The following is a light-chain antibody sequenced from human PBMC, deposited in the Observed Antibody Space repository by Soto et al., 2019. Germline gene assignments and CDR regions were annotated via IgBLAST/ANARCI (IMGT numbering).Light chain of an antibody. V-gene: IGLV2-14*01. CDR3: SSYTSSSTG. J-gene: IGLJ1*01. CDR2: EVS. CDR1: SSDVGGYNY. Sequence: QSALTQPASVSGSPGQSITISCTGTSSDVGGYNYVSWYQQHAGKAPKLMIYEVSNRPSGVSNRFSGSKSGNTASLTISGLQAEDEADYYCSSYTSSSTGFGTGTKLTVL.